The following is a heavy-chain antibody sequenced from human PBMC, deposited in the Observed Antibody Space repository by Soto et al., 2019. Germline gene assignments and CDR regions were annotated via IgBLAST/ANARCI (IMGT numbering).Heavy chain of an antibody. CDR1: GYTFSDYY. Sequence: QVHLVQSGAEVKRAGASVTVSCKASGYTFSDYYIHWVRQAPGQGLQWMGCINPKSGDRRYAQMFRSWVFMTRDTSISTAYMEVSGLKSDDTAVYFCARGAEVGIELAAFDQWGQGTLVTVSA. D-gene: IGHD2-8*02. CDR2: INPKSGDR. J-gene: IGHJ4*02. CDR3: ARGAEVGIELAAFDQ. V-gene: IGHV1-2*04.